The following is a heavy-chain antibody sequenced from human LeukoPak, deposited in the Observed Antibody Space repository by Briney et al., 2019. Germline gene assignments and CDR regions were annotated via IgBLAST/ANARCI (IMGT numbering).Heavy chain of an antibody. CDR2: INPNSGGT. V-gene: IGHV1-2*02. CDR3: ARAAGDSPPYYYYMDV. Sequence: ASVKVSCKASGYTFTGYYMHWVRQAPGQGLEWMGWINPNSGGTNYAQKFQGRVTMTRDTSISTAYMELSRLRSDDTAVYYCARAAGDSPPYYYYMDVWDKGTTVTVSS. J-gene: IGHJ6*03. CDR1: GYTFTGYY. D-gene: IGHD3-10*01.